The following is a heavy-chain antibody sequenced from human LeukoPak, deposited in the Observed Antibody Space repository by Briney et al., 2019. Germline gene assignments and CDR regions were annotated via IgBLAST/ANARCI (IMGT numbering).Heavy chain of an antibody. Sequence: PSQTLSLTCTVSGGSISSGGYYWSWIRQPPGKGLEWIGYIYHSGSTYYNPSLKSRVTISVDTSKNQFSLKLSSVTAADTAVYYCARSVEGLLWFGSWGQGTLVTVSS. D-gene: IGHD3-10*01. CDR1: GGSISSGGYY. J-gene: IGHJ4*02. V-gene: IGHV4-30-2*01. CDR3: ARSVEGLLWFGS. CDR2: IYHSGST.